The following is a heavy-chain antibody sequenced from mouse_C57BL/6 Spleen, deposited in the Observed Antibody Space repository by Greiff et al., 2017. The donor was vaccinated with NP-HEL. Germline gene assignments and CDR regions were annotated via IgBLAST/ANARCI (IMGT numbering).Heavy chain of an antibody. CDR3: ARSGIYYYGSAYAMDY. CDR1: GYTFTGYW. J-gene: IGHJ4*01. D-gene: IGHD1-1*01. CDR2: ILPGSGST. Sequence: VQLQQSGAELMKPGASVKLSCKATGYTFTGYWIEWVKQRPGHGLEWIGEILPGSGSTNYNEKFKGKATFTADTSSNTAYMQLSSLTTEDSAIYYCARSGIYYYGSAYAMDYWGQGTSVTVSS. V-gene: IGHV1-9*01.